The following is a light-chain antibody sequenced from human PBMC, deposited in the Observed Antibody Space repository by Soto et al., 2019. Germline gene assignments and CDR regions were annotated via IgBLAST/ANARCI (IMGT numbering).Light chain of an antibody. CDR2: WAS. CDR3: QQYYSTPPT. Sequence: IVMTQSPESLPVSLGERATINCKSSQSVLYSSNNKNYLAWYQQKPGQPPKLLIYWASARESGVPDRFSGSGSGTDFTLTISSLQAEDVAVYYCQQYYSTPPTFGQGTRLEIK. J-gene: IGKJ5*01. CDR1: QSVLYSSNNKNY. V-gene: IGKV4-1*01.